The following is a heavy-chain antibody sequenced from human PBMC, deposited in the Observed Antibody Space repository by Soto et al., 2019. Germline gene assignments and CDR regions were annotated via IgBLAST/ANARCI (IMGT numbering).Heavy chain of an antibody. V-gene: IGHV4-59*01. CDR1: GGSISSYY. CDR3: ARGHKAMADDAFDI. CDR2: IYYSGST. Sequence: QVQLQESGPGLVKPSETLSLTCTVSGGSISSYYWSWIRQPPGKGLEWIWYIYYSGSTNYNPSLKSRVTISVDTSKNQFSLKLSSVTAADTAVYYCARGHKAMADDAFDIWGQGTMVTVSS. D-gene: IGHD5-18*01. J-gene: IGHJ3*02.